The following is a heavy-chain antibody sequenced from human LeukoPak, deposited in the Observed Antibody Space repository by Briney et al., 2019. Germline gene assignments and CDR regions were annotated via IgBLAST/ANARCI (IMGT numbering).Heavy chain of an antibody. Sequence: SETLSLTCTVSGGSISSYYWSWIWQPPGKGLEWIGYIYYSGSTNYNPSLKSRVTISVDTSKNQFSLKLSSVTAAGTAVYYCASGDYYGSEGEMAFDIWGQGTMVTVSS. V-gene: IGHV4-59*08. CDR1: GGSISSYY. CDR2: IYYSGST. CDR3: ASGDYYGSEGEMAFDI. D-gene: IGHD3-10*01. J-gene: IGHJ3*02.